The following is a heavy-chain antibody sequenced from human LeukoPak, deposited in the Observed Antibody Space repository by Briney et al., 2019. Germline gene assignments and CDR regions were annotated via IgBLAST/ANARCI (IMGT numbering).Heavy chain of an antibody. V-gene: IGHV4-34*01. CDR1: GGSFSGYY. Sequence: SETLSLTCAVYGGSFSGYYWSWIRQPPGKGLEWIGEINLSGSTNYNPSLKSRVTISVETSKNQFSLKLRSVTAADTAVYYCAREYLTVTTLGYYYYYYMDVWGKGTTVTVSS. D-gene: IGHD4-11*01. CDR2: INLSGST. J-gene: IGHJ6*03. CDR3: AREYLTVTTLGYYYYYYMDV.